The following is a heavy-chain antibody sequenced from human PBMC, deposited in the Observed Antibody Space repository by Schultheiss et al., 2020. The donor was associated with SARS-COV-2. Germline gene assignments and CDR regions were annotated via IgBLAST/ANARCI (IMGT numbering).Heavy chain of an antibody. CDR2: IKKDGSGT. V-gene: IGHV3-7*03. CDR1: GFTFSDYW. J-gene: IGHJ4*02. D-gene: IGHD6-19*01. CDR3: ARDPSGFDH. Sequence: GGSLRLSCAASGFTFSDYWMTWVRQAPGKGLEWVANIKKDGSGTYYVDSVKGRFTISRDNTKSSLYLQMNSLRAEDTAMYYCARDPSGFDHWGQGTLVIVSS.